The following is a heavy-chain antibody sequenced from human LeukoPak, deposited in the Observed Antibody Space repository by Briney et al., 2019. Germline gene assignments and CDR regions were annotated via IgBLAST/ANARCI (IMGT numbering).Heavy chain of an antibody. Sequence: PGGSLRLSCAASGFTFNSYWMSWVRQAPGKGLEWVSNINPDGSEKKYGDSVKGRFTTSRDNAKNSLYLQMNSLRAEDTAIYYCARIYYFGDNNWRYFDNGGKGTLVTVSS. CDR2: INPDGSEK. D-gene: IGHD3-10*01. CDR3: ARIYYFGDNNWRYFDN. CDR1: GFTFNSYW. V-gene: IGHV3-7*01. J-gene: IGHJ4*02.